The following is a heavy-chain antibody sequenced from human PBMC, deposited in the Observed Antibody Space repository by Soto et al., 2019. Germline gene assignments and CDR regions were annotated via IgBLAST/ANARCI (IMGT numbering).Heavy chain of an antibody. J-gene: IGHJ4*02. CDR3: ARHVNLPLAGTGFDS. CDR1: GGSVTSSSYS. D-gene: IGHD6-19*01. CDR2: IYYSENT. V-gene: IGHV4-39*01. Sequence: SETLSLTCTVSGGSVTSSSYSRGWIRQPPGKGLEWIGTIYYSENTYYNPSLMSRVTISVDTSKNQFSLKLISVTAADTAVYYCARHVNLPLAGTGFDSWGRGTLVTVSS.